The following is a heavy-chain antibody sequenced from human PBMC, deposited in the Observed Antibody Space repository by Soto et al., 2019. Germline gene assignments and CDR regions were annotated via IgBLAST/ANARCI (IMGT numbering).Heavy chain of an antibody. D-gene: IGHD3-22*01. J-gene: IGHJ4*02. Sequence: QVQLVESGGGVVQPGGSLRLSCAASGFTFSSYGMHWVRQAPGKGLEWVAAISYDGSSKYYADSVKGRFTISRDNSKNTLFLQMNSVTDEDTAVYYCARDAGFDSSASSGYFDCCGKGTLVTVGS. CDR3: ARDAGFDSSASSGYFDC. V-gene: IGHV3-30*03. CDR1: GFTFSSYG. CDR2: ISYDGSSK.